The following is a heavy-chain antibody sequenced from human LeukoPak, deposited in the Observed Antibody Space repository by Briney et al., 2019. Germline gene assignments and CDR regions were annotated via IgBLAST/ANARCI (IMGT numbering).Heavy chain of an antibody. CDR2: ISYDGSNK. Sequence: PGGSLRLSCAAPGFTFSSYGMHWVRQAPGKGLEWVAVISYDGSNKYYADSVKGRFTISRDNSKNTLYLQMNSLRAEDTAVYYCAKGLGYCSGGSCYSTLWYWGQGTLVTVPS. D-gene: IGHD2-15*01. V-gene: IGHV3-30*18. J-gene: IGHJ4*02. CDR1: GFTFSSYG. CDR3: AKGLGYCSGGSCYSTLWY.